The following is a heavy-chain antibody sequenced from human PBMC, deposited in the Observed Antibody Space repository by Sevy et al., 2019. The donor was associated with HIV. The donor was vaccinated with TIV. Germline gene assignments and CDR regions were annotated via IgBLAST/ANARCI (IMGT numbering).Heavy chain of an antibody. J-gene: IGHJ6*03. CDR1: GFTFSSYW. CDR2: IKQDGSEK. Sequence: GGSLRLSCAASGFTFSSYWMSWVRQAPGKGLEWVANIKQDGSEKYYVDSVKGRFTISRDNAKNSLYLQMNSLGADDTAVYYCASSLGELSFFYDYYVGVWGKGTTVTVS. CDR3: ASSLGELSFFYDYYVGV. D-gene: IGHD3-16*02. V-gene: IGHV3-7*01.